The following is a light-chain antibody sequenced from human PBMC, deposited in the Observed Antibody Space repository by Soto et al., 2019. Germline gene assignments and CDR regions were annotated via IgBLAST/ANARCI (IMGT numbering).Light chain of an antibody. Sequence: DIQMTQSPSSLSASIGDRVTITCRASQSISNYLNWYQQKPGRDPNLLIYAASSLQSGVPSRFSDSVSGTDFTLTIDSLQPEDFATYYCQHSYSTPPPFGQGTRLVIK. CDR1: QSISNY. CDR2: AAS. CDR3: QHSYSTPPP. J-gene: IGKJ5*01. V-gene: IGKV1-39*01.